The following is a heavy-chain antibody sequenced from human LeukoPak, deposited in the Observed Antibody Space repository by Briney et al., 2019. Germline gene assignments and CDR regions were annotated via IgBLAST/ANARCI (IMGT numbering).Heavy chain of an antibody. Sequence: SETLSLTCAVYGGSFSGYYWSWIRQPPGKGLEWIGEINHSGSTNYNASLKSRVTILVDTSKNQFSLKLSSVTAADTAVYYCARTTEGGYTYDYFYYYYMDVWGKGTTVTISS. CDR1: GGSFSGYY. J-gene: IGHJ6*03. D-gene: IGHD5-18*01. V-gene: IGHV4-34*01. CDR2: INHSGST. CDR3: ARTTEGGYTYDYFYYYYMDV.